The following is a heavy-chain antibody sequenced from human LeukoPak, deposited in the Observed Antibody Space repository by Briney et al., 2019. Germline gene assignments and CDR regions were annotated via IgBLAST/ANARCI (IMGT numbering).Heavy chain of an antibody. V-gene: IGHV1-2*02. Sequence: ASVKVSCRASGYTFTAYFIHWVRQAPGQGLEWMGWITPGSGGTNYAQKFQGSVTITTDTSISTAYMELHNLRSDDTAVYYCTRNHSSAFDYWGQGTLITVSS. D-gene: IGHD6-19*01. CDR1: GYTFTAYF. CDR2: ITPGSGGT. J-gene: IGHJ4*02. CDR3: TRNHSSAFDY.